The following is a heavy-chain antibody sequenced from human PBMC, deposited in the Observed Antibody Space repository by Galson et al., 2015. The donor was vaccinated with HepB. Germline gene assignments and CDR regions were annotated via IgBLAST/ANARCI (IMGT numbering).Heavy chain of an antibody. V-gene: IGHV3-23*01. CDR3: TNQYSHDPDY. J-gene: IGHJ4*02. CDR1: GLTFRTYA. Sequence: SLRLSCAASGLTFRTYAMSWVRQVPGRGLEWVSVISGSGFNIYYADSVKGRFTISRDDSINTVYLQMNGLKTEDTAIYYCTNQYSHDPDYWGQGILVTVSS. CDR2: ISGSGFNI. D-gene: IGHD5-12*01.